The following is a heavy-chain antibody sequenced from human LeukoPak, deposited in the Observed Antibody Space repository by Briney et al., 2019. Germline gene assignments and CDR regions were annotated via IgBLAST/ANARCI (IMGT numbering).Heavy chain of an antibody. CDR1: GGSISSFY. J-gene: IGHJ5*02. V-gene: IGHV4-34*01. D-gene: IGHD6-19*01. CDR3: ARHRLALAVAVNNWFDP. CDR2: INHSGST. Sequence: PSETLSLTCTVSGGSISSFYWSWIRQPPGKGLEWIGEINHSGSTNYNPSLKSRVTISVDTSKNQFSLKLSSVTAADTAVYYCARHRLALAVAVNNWFDPWGQGTLVTVSS.